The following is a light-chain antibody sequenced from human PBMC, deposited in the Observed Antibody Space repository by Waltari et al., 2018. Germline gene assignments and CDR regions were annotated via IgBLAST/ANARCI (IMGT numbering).Light chain of an antibody. J-gene: IGKJ4*01. Sequence: DIVLTQSPATLSLSPGERATLSCKASQSVTNYLAWYQLKPGQAPRLLIYDASNRATGIPARFSGSGSGTDFTLTISNLEPEDSAVYYCQQRSKWPLTFGRGTKVEIK. CDR2: DAS. CDR3: QQRSKWPLT. V-gene: IGKV3-11*01. CDR1: QSVTNY.